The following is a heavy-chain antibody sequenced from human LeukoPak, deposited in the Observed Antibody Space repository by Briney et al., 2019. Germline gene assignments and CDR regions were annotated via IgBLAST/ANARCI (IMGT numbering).Heavy chain of an antibody. V-gene: IGHV4-34*01. CDR1: GGSFSGYY. Sequence: PSETLSLTCAVYGGSFSGYYLSWVRRPRGKGLEWIGEIKHSGSNKYNPSLKSRVTISVDTSKNQFSLNLCSVTTADTAVYYCARSYYYYYFHYWGQGTLVTVSS. CDR3: ARSYYYYYFHY. D-gene: IGHD3-10*01. J-gene: IGHJ4*02. CDR2: IKHSGSN.